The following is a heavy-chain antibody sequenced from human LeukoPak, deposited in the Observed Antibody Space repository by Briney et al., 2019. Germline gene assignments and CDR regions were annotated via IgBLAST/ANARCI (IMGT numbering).Heavy chain of an antibody. D-gene: IGHD2-2*01. CDR2: MNPNSGNT. Sequence: ASVKVSCKASGYTFTSYDINWVRQATGQGLEWMGWMNPNSGNTGYAQKFQGRVTMTRNTSISTAYMELSSLRSEDTAMYYCARPTYCSSKSCSRDFDYWGQGTLVTVSS. J-gene: IGHJ4*02. CDR3: ARPTYCSSKSCSRDFDY. CDR1: GYTFTSYD. V-gene: IGHV1-8*01.